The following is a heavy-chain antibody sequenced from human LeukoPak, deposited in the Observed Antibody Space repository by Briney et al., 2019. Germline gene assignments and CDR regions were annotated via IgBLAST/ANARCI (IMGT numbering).Heavy chain of an antibody. CDR2: ISGSGGST. CDR3: AKSPYSGSYGRDYFDY. CDR1: GFTFSSYS. D-gene: IGHD1-26*01. V-gene: IGHV3-23*01. J-gene: IGHJ4*02. Sequence: GGSLRLSCAASGFTFSSYSMNWVRQAPGKGLEWVSAISGSGGSTYYADSVKGRFTISRDNSKNTLYLQMNSLRAEDTAVYYCAKSPYSGSYGRDYFDYWGQGTLVTVSS.